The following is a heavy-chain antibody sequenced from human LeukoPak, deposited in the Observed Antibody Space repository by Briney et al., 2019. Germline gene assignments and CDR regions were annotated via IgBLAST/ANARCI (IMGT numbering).Heavy chain of an antibody. D-gene: IGHD5-12*01. CDR3: TTLYGGSLDY. CDR1: AFSLNTYN. Sequence: PGGSLRLSRAASAFSLNTYNMNWVRRAPGKGLAWVSRIKPDGSSTTYADSVKGRFTISRDNAKNTLYLQMNSLRSEDTAVYYCTTLYGGSLDYWGQGTLVTVSS. V-gene: IGHV3-74*01. J-gene: IGHJ4*02. CDR2: IKPDGSST.